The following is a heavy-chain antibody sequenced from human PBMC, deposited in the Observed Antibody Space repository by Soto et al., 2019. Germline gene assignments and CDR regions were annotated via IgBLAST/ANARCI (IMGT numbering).Heavy chain of an antibody. Sequence: VCWKESGDTINSCARRLVCQEPGQRLEWMGWINAGNGNTKYSQKFQGRVTITRDTSASTAYMELSSLRSEDTAVYYCARVPTRWDNWFDPWGQGTLVTVSS. D-gene: IGHD6-13*01. CDR1: GDTINSCA. J-gene: IGHJ5*02. CDR2: INAGNGNT. CDR3: ARVPTRWDNWFDP. V-gene: IGHV1-3*01.